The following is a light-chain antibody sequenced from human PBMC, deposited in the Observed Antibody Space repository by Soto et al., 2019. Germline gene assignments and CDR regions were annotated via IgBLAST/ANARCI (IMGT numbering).Light chain of an antibody. CDR3: AAWDDSLNGSYV. CDR2: SNN. J-gene: IGLJ1*01. Sequence: QYVLTQPPSTSGTPGQRVTISCSGSRSNIGSNTVTWYQQLPGTAPKLLIYSNNQRPSGVPDRFSGSKSGTSASLAISGLQSGDEADYYCAAWDDSLNGSYVFGTGTKVTVL. V-gene: IGLV1-44*01. CDR1: RSNIGSNT.